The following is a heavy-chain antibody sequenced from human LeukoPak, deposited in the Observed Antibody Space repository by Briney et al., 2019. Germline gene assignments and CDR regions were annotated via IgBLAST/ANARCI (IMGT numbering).Heavy chain of an antibody. CDR2: IYHSGST. V-gene: IGHV4-38-2*02. CDR1: GYSISSGYY. D-gene: IGHD4-17*01. J-gene: IGHJ4*02. CDR3: VRADYGDYVNY. Sequence: SETLSLTCTVSGYSISSGYYWGWTRQPPGAGLEWIGSIYHSGSTYYNPSHKSRVTISVDTSKNQFAQKLSSVTAADTAVYYCVRADYGDYVNYWGQGTLVTVSS.